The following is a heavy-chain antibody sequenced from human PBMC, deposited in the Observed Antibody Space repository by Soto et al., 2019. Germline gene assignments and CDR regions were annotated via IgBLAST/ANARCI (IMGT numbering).Heavy chain of an antibody. V-gene: IGHV4-59*02. J-gene: IGHJ5*02. Sequence: QMQLQASGPGLVKPSETLSLTCNVSGASVSHGYWSWIRQPPGKALEWIGFMYFGGSFNYNPSLTARATKSVETSKNQFSMKLRSVTDSDPAVYYCARSYYDSTGFAVDPWGQGTLVTVSS. CDR2: MYFGGSF. D-gene: IGHD3-22*01. CDR3: ARSYYDSTGFAVDP. CDR1: GASVSHGY.